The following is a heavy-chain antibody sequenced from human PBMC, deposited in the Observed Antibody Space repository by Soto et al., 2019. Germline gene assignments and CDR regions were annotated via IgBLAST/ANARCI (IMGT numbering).Heavy chain of an antibody. Sequence: PSETLSLTCTVSGGSISSGGYYWSWIRQHPGKGLEWIGYIYYSGSTYYNPSLKSRVTISVDTSKNQFSLKLSSVTAADTAVYYCARAPDYDFWSGYPTSVDYWGQGTLVTVSS. CDR1: GGSISSGGYY. CDR3: ARAPDYDFWSGYPTSVDY. J-gene: IGHJ4*02. V-gene: IGHV4-31*03. CDR2: IYYSGST. D-gene: IGHD3-3*01.